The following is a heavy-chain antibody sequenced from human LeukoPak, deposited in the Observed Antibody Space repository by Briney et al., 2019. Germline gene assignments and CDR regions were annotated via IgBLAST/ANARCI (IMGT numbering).Heavy chain of an antibody. CDR3: AKDNGSPSLVVVLVATAPDY. V-gene: IGHV3-7*04. D-gene: IGHD2-15*01. J-gene: IGHJ4*02. Sequence: GGSLRLSCAASGFTFSSYWMSWVRQAPGKGLEWVANIKQDGSAKNYGDSVKGRFTISRDNAKNSLYLQMNSLSAEDTAVYYCAKDNGSPSLVVVLVATAPDYWGQGTLVTVSS. CDR2: IKQDGSAK. CDR1: GFTFSSYW.